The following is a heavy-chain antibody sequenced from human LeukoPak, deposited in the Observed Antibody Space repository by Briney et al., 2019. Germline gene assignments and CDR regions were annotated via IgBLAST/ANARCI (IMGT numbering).Heavy chain of an antibody. D-gene: IGHD1-1*01. CDR1: GYTFTDYY. CDR3: ARHFNWVNDY. CDR2: INPKSGGT. Sequence: GTSVKVSCKASGYTFTDYYMHWVRQAPGQGLEWMGWINPKSGGTKYAQKFQGKVTMTRDTSISTACMDLSRLTSDDTAVYFCARHFNWVNDYWGQGTLVTVSS. J-gene: IGHJ4*02. V-gene: IGHV1-2*02.